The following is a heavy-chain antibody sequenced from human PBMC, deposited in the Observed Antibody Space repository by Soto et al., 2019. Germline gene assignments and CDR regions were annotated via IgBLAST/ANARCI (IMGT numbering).Heavy chain of an antibody. D-gene: IGHD4-4*01. Sequence: QVQLQQWGAGLLKPSETLSLTCAVYGGSFSGYYWSWIRQPPGKGLEWIGEINHSGSTNYNPSLKSRVTISVDTSKNQFSLKLSSVTAADTAVYYCARGMARVTTIPWDYYYGMDVWGQGTTVTVSS. J-gene: IGHJ6*02. CDR1: GGSFSGYY. V-gene: IGHV4-34*01. CDR2: INHSGST. CDR3: ARGMARVTTIPWDYYYGMDV.